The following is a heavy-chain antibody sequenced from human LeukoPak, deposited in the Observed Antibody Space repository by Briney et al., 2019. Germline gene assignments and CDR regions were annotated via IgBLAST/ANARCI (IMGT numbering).Heavy chain of an antibody. J-gene: IGHJ4*02. Sequence: RPGGSLRLSCAASGFTFDDYAMSWVRQAPGKGLEWVSGLNWNGGSTGYADSVKGRFTISRDNSKNTLYLQMNSLRAEDTAVYYCAKGVGYYGSGSYFGYFDYWGQGTLVTVSS. D-gene: IGHD3-10*01. CDR3: AKGVGYYGSGSYFGYFDY. CDR1: GFTFDDYA. CDR2: LNWNGGST. V-gene: IGHV3-20*04.